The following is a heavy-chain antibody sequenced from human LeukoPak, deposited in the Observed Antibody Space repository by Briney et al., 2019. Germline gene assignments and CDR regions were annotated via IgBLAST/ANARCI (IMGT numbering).Heavy chain of an antibody. J-gene: IGHJ3*02. CDR1: GGSFSGYY. CDR2: INHSGST. V-gene: IGHV4-34*01. CDR3: ARAPLPQIAAASKGGAFDI. D-gene: IGHD6-13*01. Sequence: SETLSLTCAVYGGSFSGYYWSWIRQPPGKELEWIGEINHSGSTNYNPSLKSRVTISVDTSKNQFSLKLSSVTAADTAVYYCARAPLPQIAAASKGGAFDIWGQGTMVTVSS.